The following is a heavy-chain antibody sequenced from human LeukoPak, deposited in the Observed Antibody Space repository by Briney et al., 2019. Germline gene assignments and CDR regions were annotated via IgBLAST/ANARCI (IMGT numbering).Heavy chain of an antibody. CDR2: IYYSGST. CDR1: GGSISSSSYS. V-gene: IGHV4-39*01. Sequence: PSETLSLTCTVSGGSISSSSYSWGWIRQPPGKGLEWIGRIYYSGSTYYNPSLKSRVTISVDTSKNQFSLKLSSVTAADTAVYYCARLGGSGGYGGEFDYWGQGTLVTVSS. CDR3: ARLGGSGGYGGEFDY. D-gene: IGHD6-19*01. J-gene: IGHJ4*02.